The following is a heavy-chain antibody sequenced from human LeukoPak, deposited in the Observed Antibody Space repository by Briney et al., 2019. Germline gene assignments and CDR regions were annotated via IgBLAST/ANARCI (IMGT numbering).Heavy chain of an antibody. CDR3: AKHRSGPWGYYAMDV. D-gene: IGHD3-16*01. V-gene: IGHV3-23*01. J-gene: IGHJ6*02. CDR2: ISGSGGST. CDR1: GFTFSSYA. Sequence: PGGSLRLSCAASGFTFSSYAMSWVRQAPGKGLEWVSAISGSGGSTYYADSVKGRFTISRDNSKNTLYLQMNSLRAEDTAVYYCAKHRSGPWGYYAMDVWGQGTTVTVSS.